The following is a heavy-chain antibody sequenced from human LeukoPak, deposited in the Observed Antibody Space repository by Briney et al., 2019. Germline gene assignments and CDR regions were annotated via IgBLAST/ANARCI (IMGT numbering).Heavy chain of an antibody. V-gene: IGHV4-4*07. CDR3: ARDGPTGGVVVVAATPGNWFDP. CDR1: GGSLSPYY. Sequence: SETLSLTCTISGGSLSPYYWNWIRQPAGKGLEWIGRIYSSGTTNYNPSLKSRVTISVDTSKNQFSLKLSSVTAADTAVYYCARDGPTGGVVVVAATPGNWFDPWGQGTLVTVSS. D-gene: IGHD2-15*01. CDR2: IYSSGTT. J-gene: IGHJ5*02.